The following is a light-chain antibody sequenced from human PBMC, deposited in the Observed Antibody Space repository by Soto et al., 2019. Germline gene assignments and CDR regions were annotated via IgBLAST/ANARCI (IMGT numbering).Light chain of an antibody. J-gene: IGKJ1*01. V-gene: IGKV1-5*01. CDR1: QSISSW. Sequence: DIQMAQSPSTLSASVGDRVPITFRASQSISSWLAWYRQKPGKAPKLLIYDASSLESGVPSRFSGSGSGTEFTLTISSLQPDDFATYYCQHYDSYPWTFGQGTKVDIK. CDR2: DAS. CDR3: QHYDSYPWT.